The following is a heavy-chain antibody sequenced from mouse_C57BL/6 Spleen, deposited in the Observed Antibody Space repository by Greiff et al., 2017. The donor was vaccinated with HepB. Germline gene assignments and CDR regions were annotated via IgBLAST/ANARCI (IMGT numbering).Heavy chain of an antibody. CDR3: ARLVITTHAMDY. Sequence: QVQLKESGAELVRPGASVKLSCKASGYTFTDYYINWVKQRPGQGLEWIARIYPGSGNTYYNEKFKGKATLTAEKSSSTAYMQLSSLTSEDSAVYFCARLVITTHAMDYWGQGTSVTVSS. CDR1: GYTFTDYY. J-gene: IGHJ4*01. CDR2: IYPGSGNT. D-gene: IGHD1-1*01. V-gene: IGHV1-76*01.